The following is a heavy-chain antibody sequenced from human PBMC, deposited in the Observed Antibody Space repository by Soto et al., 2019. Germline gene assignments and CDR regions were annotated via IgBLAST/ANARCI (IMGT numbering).Heavy chain of an antibody. CDR2: ISSDGSST. D-gene: IGHD5-12*01. CDR1: GFSFSSYW. CDR3: ARDRGSVATDY. Sequence: EVQLVESGGGLVQSGGSLRLSCAASGFSFSSYWMHWVRQAPGKGLVWVSRISSDGSSTSYADSVKGRFTISRDNAKNTLFLQMNSLRAEDTAVYYCARDRGSVATDYWGQGPLVTVSS. V-gene: IGHV3-74*01. J-gene: IGHJ4*02.